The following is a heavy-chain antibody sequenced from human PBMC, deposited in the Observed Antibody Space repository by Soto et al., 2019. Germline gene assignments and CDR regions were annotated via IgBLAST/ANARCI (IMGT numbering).Heavy chain of an antibody. J-gene: IGHJ6*03. CDR2: INPNGGAT. CDR3: ARESGGATATLDYYYFYMDV. CDR1: GDSLNDYY. D-gene: IGHD5-12*01. Sequence: ASVKVSCKTSGDSLNDYYIHWVRQAPGQGLEWMGWINPNGGATKYAQKFRGRVTVTRDTSIRTVYMELSSLRSDDTAVYYCARESGGATATLDYYYFYMDVWGKGTTVTVSS. V-gene: IGHV1-2*02.